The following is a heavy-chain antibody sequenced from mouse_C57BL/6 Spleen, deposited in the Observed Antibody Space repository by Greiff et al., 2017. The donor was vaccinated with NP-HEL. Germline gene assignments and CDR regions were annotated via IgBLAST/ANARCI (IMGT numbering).Heavy chain of an antibody. CDR1: GYSITSGYY. V-gene: IGHV3-6*01. J-gene: IGHJ4*01. D-gene: IGHD2-3*01. CDR3: ARNGYYVDYYAMDY. Sequence: EVKLMESGPGLVKPSQSLSLTCSVTGYSITSGYYWNWIRQFPGNKREWMGYISYDGSNNYNPSLKNRISITRDTSKNQFFLKLNSVTTEDTATYYCARNGYYVDYYAMDYWGQGTSVTVSS. CDR2: ISYDGSN.